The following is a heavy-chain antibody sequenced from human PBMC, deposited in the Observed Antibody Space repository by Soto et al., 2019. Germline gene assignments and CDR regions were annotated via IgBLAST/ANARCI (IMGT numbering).Heavy chain of an antibody. D-gene: IGHD3-3*01. J-gene: IGHJ4*02. CDR3: ARGQAFWTAYYRMPYYFAY. V-gene: IGHV4-61*01. Sequence: PSETLSLTCTVSGGSVSSGSYYWSWIRQPPGKGLEYIGYLYYSGSTNYNPSLKSRVTISVDTPKNQFSLKLTSVTAADTAIYYCARGQAFWTAYYRMPYYFAYWGQGTLVTVSS. CDR2: LYYSGST. CDR1: GGSVSSGSYY.